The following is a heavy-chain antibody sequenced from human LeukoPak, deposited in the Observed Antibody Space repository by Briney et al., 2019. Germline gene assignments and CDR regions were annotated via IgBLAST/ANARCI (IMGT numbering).Heavy chain of an antibody. Sequence: GGSLRLSRAASGFTFSDYYMSWIRQAPGKGLEWVSYISSSGSTIYYADSVKGRFTISRDNAKNSLYLQMNSLRAEDTAVYYCARVLLWFGEPMAFDYWGQGTLVTVSS. CDR1: GFTFSDYY. CDR2: ISSSGSTI. V-gene: IGHV3-11*04. J-gene: IGHJ4*02. CDR3: ARVLLWFGEPMAFDY. D-gene: IGHD3-10*01.